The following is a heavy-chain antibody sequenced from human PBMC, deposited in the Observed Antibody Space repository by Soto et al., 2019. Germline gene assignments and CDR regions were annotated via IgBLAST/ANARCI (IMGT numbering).Heavy chain of an antibody. CDR2: IIPILGIT. CDR1: GGTVSRYT. Sequence: QVQLVQSGAEVKKPGSSVKVSCKASGGTVSRYTTSWVRQAPGQGLEWMGRIIPILGITNYAQKFQGRVTITADESTSTAFMELSSLRSEDTAVYYCGISSYDSNYFYFGMDVWGQGTAVTVSS. D-gene: IGHD3-22*01. J-gene: IGHJ6*02. V-gene: IGHV1-69*02. CDR3: GISSYDSNYFYFGMDV.